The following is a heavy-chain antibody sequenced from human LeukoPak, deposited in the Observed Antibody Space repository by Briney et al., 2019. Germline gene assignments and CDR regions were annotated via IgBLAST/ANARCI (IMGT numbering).Heavy chain of an antibody. D-gene: IGHD3-10*01. V-gene: IGHV3-66*01. J-gene: IGHJ4*02. Sequence: AGSLRLSCAASGVNVSTNYMSWVRQAPGKGLEWVSVIYSRGSTYYADSVKSRFTISRDKSKNTLYLQMESLRAQDTPVYYRAKVARKRPTHPGDYWGQGTLVTVSS. CDR2: IYSRGST. CDR1: GVNVSTNY. CDR3: AKVARKRPTHPGDY.